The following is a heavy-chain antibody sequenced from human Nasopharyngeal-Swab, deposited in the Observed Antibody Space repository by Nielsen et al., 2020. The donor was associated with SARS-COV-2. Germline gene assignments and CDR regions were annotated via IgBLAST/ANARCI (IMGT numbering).Heavy chain of an antibody. D-gene: IGHD4/OR15-4a*01. Sequence: ASVKVSCKASGYTFTSYGISWVRQAPGRGLEWMGWINPNSGGTNYAQKFQGWVTMTRDTSISTAYKELSRLRSDDTAVYYCARDLVADYALTVRGNYYYGMDVWGQGTTVTVSS. CDR2: INPNSGGT. CDR3: ARDLVADYALTVRGNYYYGMDV. CDR1: GYTFTSYG. J-gene: IGHJ6*02. V-gene: IGHV1-2*04.